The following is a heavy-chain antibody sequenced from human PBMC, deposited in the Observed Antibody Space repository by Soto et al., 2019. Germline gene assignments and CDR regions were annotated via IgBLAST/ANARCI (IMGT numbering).Heavy chain of an antibody. J-gene: IGHJ4*02. CDR3: ATWYIGATGLDY. CDR2: INPSNGDT. Sequence: QVQLVQSGAEVKNPGASVRVSCKASGYTFANYYIHWVQQAPGQGLVWMGLINPSNGDTAYAQTFQGRVTMTRDTSTRTLYMELSSLRSEDTATDSCATWYIGATGLDYCGQGTLVTVSS. V-gene: IGHV1-46*01. CDR1: GYTFANYY. D-gene: IGHD5-12*01.